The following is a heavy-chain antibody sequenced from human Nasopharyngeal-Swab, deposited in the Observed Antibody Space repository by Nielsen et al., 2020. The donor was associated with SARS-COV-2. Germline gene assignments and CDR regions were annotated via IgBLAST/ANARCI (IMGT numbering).Heavy chain of an antibody. V-gene: IGHV4-59*08. J-gene: IGHJ4*02. Sequence: SETLSLTCTVSGGSISSYYWSWIRQPPGKGLEWIGYIYYSGSTNYNPSLKSRVTISVDTSKNQFSLKLSSVTAADTAVYHCARRETIVGSFDYWGQGTLVTVSS. CDR2: IYYSGST. CDR3: ARRETIVGSFDY. D-gene: IGHD1-26*01. CDR1: GGSISSYY.